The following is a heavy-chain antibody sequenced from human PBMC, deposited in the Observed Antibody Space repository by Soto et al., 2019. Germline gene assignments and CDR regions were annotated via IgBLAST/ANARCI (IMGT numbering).Heavy chain of an antibody. J-gene: IGHJ5*02. CDR2: IYYSGST. V-gene: IGHV4-39*01. Sequence: SETLSLTCTVSGGSISSGGYYWGWIRQPPGKGLEWIGSIYYSGSTYYNPSLKSRVTISVDTSKNQFSLKLSSVTAADTAVYYCARRSLLWFGEFLNWFDPWGQGTLVTVSS. CDR1: GGSISSGGYY. D-gene: IGHD3-10*01. CDR3: ARRSLLWFGEFLNWFDP.